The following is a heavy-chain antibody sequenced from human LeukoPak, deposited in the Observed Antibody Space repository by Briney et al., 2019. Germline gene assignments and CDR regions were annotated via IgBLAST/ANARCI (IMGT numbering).Heavy chain of an antibody. J-gene: IGHJ6*02. D-gene: IGHD4-23*01. CDR2: IYYSGST. V-gene: IGHV4-39*02. Sequence: SETLSLTCTVSGGSISSSSYYWGWIRQPPGKGLEWIGSIYYSGSTYYNPSLKSRVTISVDTSKNQFSLKLSSVTAADTAVYYCARDGGNLRSKVGMDVWGQGTTVTVSS. CDR1: GGSISSSSYY. CDR3: ARDGGNLRSKVGMDV.